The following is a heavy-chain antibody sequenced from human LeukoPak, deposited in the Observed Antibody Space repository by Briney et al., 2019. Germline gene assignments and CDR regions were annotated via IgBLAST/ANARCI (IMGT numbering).Heavy chain of an antibody. Sequence: GGSLRLSCAASGFTFSSYAMSWVRQAPGKGLEWVSAISGSGGSTYYADSVKGRFTISRDNSKNTLYLQMNSLRAEDTAVYYCARVMGRYCSSTSCYVDYWGQGTLVTVSS. CDR1: GFTFSSYA. V-gene: IGHV3-23*01. CDR2: ISGSGGST. J-gene: IGHJ4*02. D-gene: IGHD2-2*01. CDR3: ARVMGRYCSSTSCYVDY.